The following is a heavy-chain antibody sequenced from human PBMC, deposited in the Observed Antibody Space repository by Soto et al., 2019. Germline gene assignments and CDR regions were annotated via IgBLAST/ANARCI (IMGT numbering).Heavy chain of an antibody. CDR2: ISYDGSNK. Sequence: QVQLVESGGGVVQPGRSLRLSCAASGFTFSSYAMHWVRQAPGKGLAWVAVISYDGSNKYYADSVKGRFTISRDNTKNTLYLQMNSLRAEDTAVYYCARTMIVVSSYYYGMDVWGQGSTVTVSS. V-gene: IGHV3-30-3*01. J-gene: IGHJ6*02. CDR1: GFTFSSYA. CDR3: ARTMIVVSSYYYGMDV. D-gene: IGHD3-22*01.